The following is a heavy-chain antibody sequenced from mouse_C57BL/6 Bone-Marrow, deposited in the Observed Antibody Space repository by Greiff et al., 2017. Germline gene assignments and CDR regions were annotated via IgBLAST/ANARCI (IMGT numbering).Heavy chain of an antibody. J-gene: IGHJ3*01. CDR1: GYTFTSYG. CDR3: ARAPGYDDGPGCAY. V-gene: IGHV1-81*01. Sequence: VQLQQSGAELARPGASVKLSCKASGYTFTSYGISWVKQRTGQGLEWIGEIYPRSGNTYYNEKFTGKATLTSDKSSRPAYMALRILPSADCAVYICARAPGYDDGPGCAYWGQGTLVTVSA. CDR2: IYPRSGNT. D-gene: IGHD2-4*01.